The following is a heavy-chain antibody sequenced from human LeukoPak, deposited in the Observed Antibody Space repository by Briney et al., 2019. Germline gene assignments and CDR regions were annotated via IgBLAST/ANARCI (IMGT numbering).Heavy chain of an antibody. V-gene: IGHV3-30-3*01. CDR1: GFTFSSYA. CDR3: ARGGAYSSGWYDWFDP. D-gene: IGHD6-19*01. Sequence: GGSLRLSCAASGFTFSSYAMHWVRQAPGKGLEWVAVISYDGSNKYYADSVKGRFTISRDNSKNTLYLQMNSLRAEDTAVYYCARGGAYSSGWYDWFDPWGQGTLVTVSS. J-gene: IGHJ5*02. CDR2: ISYDGSNK.